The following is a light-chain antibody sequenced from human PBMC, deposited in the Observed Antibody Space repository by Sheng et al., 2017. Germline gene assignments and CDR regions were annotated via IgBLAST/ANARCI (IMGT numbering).Light chain of an antibody. Sequence: EIVLTQSPGTLSLSPGERATLSCRASQRVSSSFFDWYQQKPGQPPRLLIYSTSYRAGGIPDRFSGSGSGLDFTLTISSLEPEDFAVYYCQQRGNWPITFGQGTQLEIK. CDR3: QQRGNWPIT. CDR1: QRVSSSF. V-gene: IGKV3D-20*02. J-gene: IGKJ5*01. CDR2: STS.